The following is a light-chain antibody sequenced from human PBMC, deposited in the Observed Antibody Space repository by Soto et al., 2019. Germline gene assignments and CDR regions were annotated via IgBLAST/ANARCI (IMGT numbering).Light chain of an antibody. CDR1: SSNIGRNY. CDR3: AAWDDSLSGQV. V-gene: IGLV1-47*01. Sequence: QSVLTQPPSASGTPGQRVTISCSGSSSNIGRNYVYWYQQLPGTAPKLLIYRNNQRPSGVPDRFSGSKSGTSASLAISGLRYEDEADYYCAAWDDSLSGQVFGGGTKLTVL. J-gene: IGLJ2*01. CDR2: RNN.